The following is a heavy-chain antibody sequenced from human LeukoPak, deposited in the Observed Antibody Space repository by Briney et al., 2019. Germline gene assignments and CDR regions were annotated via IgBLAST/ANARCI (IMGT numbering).Heavy chain of an antibody. CDR1: GGSFRGYY. D-gene: IGHD2-15*01. CDR3: ARDGGYPDLSY. CDR2: INHSGST. V-gene: IGHV4-34*01. Sequence: PSETLSLTCAVYGGSFRGYYWGWIRQPPGKGLEWIGEINHSGSTNYNPSLKSRVTISVDTSKNQFSLKLSSVTAADTAVYYCARDGGYPDLSYWGQGTLVTVSS. J-gene: IGHJ4*02.